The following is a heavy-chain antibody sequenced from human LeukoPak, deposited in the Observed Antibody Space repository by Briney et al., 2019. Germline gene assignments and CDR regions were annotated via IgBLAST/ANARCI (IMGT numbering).Heavy chain of an antibody. CDR2: IYHSGST. D-gene: IGHD3-3*01. Sequence: SETLSLTCTVSGGSISSSDYYWGWIRQPPGKGLEWIGSIYHSGSTYYNPSLKSRVTISVDTSKNQFSLKLSSVTAADTAVYYCASPRRYYDFWSGPVGYYMDVWGKGTTVTVSS. CDR1: GGSISSSDYY. V-gene: IGHV4-39*07. CDR3: ASPRRYYDFWSGPVGYYMDV. J-gene: IGHJ6*03.